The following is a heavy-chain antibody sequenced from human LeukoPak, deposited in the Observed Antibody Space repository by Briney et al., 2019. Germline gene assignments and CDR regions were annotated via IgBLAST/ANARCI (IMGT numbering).Heavy chain of an antibody. CDR2: IYYSGST. CDR3: AGDREMATTKAFDI. Sequence: SETLSLTCTVSGGSISSYFWSWIRQPPGKGLEWIGYIYYSGSTNYNPSLKSRVTISVDTSNNQFSLKLSSVTAADTAVYYCAGDREMATTKAFDIWGQGTVVTVSS. D-gene: IGHD5-24*01. J-gene: IGHJ3*02. V-gene: IGHV4-59*01. CDR1: GGSISSYF.